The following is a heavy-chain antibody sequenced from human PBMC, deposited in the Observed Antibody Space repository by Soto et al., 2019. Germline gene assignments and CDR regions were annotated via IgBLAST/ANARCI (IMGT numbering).Heavy chain of an antibody. J-gene: IGHJ4*02. D-gene: IGHD3-10*01. Sequence: ASVKVSCKASGYTFTSYYMHWVRQAPGQGLEWMGIINPSGGSTSYAQKFQGRVTMTRDTSTSTVYMELSSLRSEDTAVYYCASITMVRGVISYFDYWGQGTLVTVSS. V-gene: IGHV1-46*03. CDR2: INPSGGST. CDR3: ASITMVRGVISYFDY. CDR1: GYTFTSYY.